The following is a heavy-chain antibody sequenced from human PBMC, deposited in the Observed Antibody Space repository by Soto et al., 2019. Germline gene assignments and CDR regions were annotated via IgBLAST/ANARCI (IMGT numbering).Heavy chain of an antibody. Sequence: VHLSESGGALVQPGGSLRLSCAASGFTCRVYAMSWFRQAPGGGLEWVSAIVGTGNTTYYADSVKGRFTSARDNSRDTLYLQMTSLRVEDTAVYYCARIRQLLFVSWGQGTLVSVSS. CDR1: GFTCRVYA. V-gene: IGHV3-23*01. CDR2: IVGTGNTT. D-gene: IGHD2-2*01. CDR3: ARIRQLLFVS. J-gene: IGHJ4*02.